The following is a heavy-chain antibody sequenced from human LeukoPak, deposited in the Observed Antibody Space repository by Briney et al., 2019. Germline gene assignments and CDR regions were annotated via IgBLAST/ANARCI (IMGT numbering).Heavy chain of an antibody. CDR3: ASYSGSSNFDY. CDR2: IIPIFGTA. Sequence: SVKVSCKASGATFSSYAISWVQQAPGQGLEWMGRIIPIFGTANYAQKFQGRVTITTDESTSTAYMELSSLRSEDTAVYYCASYSGSSNFDYWGQGTLVTVSS. V-gene: IGHV1-69*05. CDR1: GATFSSYA. J-gene: IGHJ4*02. D-gene: IGHD1-26*01.